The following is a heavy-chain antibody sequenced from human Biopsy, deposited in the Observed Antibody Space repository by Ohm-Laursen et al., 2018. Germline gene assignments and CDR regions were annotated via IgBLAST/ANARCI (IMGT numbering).Heavy chain of an antibody. V-gene: IGHV4-4*09. Sequence: SETLSLTCTVSGVSITANYWSWIRQPPGKGLECIGNIHHSGSTNYNPSLKSRLTISVDTSKNQFSLKLSSVTAADTAVYYCARMDCSGGSCHYYSYGMDVWGQGTTVTVSS. CDR2: IHHSGST. CDR1: GVSITANY. CDR3: ARMDCSGGSCHYYSYGMDV. J-gene: IGHJ6*02. D-gene: IGHD2-15*01.